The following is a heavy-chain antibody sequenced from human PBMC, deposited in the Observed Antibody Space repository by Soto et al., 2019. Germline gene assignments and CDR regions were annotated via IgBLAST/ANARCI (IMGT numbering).Heavy chain of an antibody. CDR3: AREADIVVVPAAMDV. CDR1: GGTFSSYA. J-gene: IGHJ6*04. CDR2: ISAYNGNT. V-gene: IGHV1-18*01. Sequence: ASVKVSCKASGGTFSSYAISWVRQAPGQGLEWMGWISAYNGNTNYAQKLQGRVTMTTDTSTSTAYMELRSLRSDDTAVYYCAREADIVVVPAAMDVWGEGTTVPVSP. D-gene: IGHD2-2*01.